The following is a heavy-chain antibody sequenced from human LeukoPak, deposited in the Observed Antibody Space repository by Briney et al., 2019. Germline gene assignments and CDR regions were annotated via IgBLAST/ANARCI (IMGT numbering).Heavy chain of an antibody. V-gene: IGHV4-4*09. CDR2: IYPSGST. J-gene: IGHJ5*01. Sequence: PSETLSLTCTVSVGSISGYYWSWIRQPPGKGLEWIAYIYPSGSTNHNPSLKSRVTISVDTSKNQISLKLSSVTAADTAVYFCARTSSWYAGAWFDSWGQGTLVTASS. D-gene: IGHD6-13*01. CDR3: ARTSSWYAGAWFDS. CDR1: VGSISGYY.